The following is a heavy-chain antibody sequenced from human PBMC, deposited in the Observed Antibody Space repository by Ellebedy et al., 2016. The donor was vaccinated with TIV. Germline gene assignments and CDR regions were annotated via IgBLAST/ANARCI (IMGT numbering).Heavy chain of an antibody. J-gene: IGHJ6*03. V-gene: IGHV3-48*01. CDR2: ISSSSSTI. Sequence: GGSLRLXXAASGFTFSSYSMNWVRQAPGKGLEWVSYISSSSSTIYYADSVKGRFTISRDNAKNSLYLQMNSLRAEDTAVYYCARVPSHSITMIVVVITDYYMDVWGKGTTVTVSS. D-gene: IGHD3-22*01. CDR3: ARVPSHSITMIVVVITDYYMDV. CDR1: GFTFSSYS.